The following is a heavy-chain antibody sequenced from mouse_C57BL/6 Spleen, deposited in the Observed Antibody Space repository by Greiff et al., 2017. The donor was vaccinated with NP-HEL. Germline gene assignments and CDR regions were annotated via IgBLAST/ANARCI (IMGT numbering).Heavy chain of an antibody. V-gene: IGHV14-1*01. Sequence: EVQLQQSGAELVRPGASVKLSCTASGFNIKDYYMPWVKPRPEPVLEWIGRIDPEAGDTDYAPKFPGKATITADTASNTAYLQLSSLTSEDTAVYYCTTDGNYYFDYWGQGTTLTVSS. J-gene: IGHJ2*01. D-gene: IGHD2-1*01. CDR3: TTDGNYYFDY. CDR2: IDPEAGDT. CDR1: GFNIKDYY.